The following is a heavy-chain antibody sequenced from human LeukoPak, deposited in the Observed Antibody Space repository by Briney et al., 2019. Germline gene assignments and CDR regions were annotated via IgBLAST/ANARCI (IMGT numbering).Heavy chain of an antibody. Sequence: GGSLRLSCAASGFTFSSYSMNWVRQTPGKGLEWVSSISSGSGYIHYADSVKGRFPISRDNAKNSLYLQMNSLRADDTAVYYCARSGTTSLFDYWGQGTLVTVSS. CDR3: ARSGTTSLFDY. V-gene: IGHV3-21*01. CDR2: ISSGSGYI. D-gene: IGHD1-14*01. CDR1: GFTFSSYS. J-gene: IGHJ4*02.